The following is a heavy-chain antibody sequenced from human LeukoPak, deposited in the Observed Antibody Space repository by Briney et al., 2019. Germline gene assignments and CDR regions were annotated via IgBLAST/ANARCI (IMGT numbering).Heavy chain of an antibody. CDR3: AIDAWDLPLDAFDI. J-gene: IGHJ3*02. Sequence: PGGSLRLSCAASGFTFSTYNMNWVRQAPGKWLEWVSYISTDSDSIYYADSVKGRFTISRDNAKNSLYLQMNSLRDEDTAVYYCAIDAWDLPLDAFDIWGQGTMVTVSS. V-gene: IGHV3-48*02. CDR2: ISTDSDSI. CDR1: GFTFSTYN. D-gene: IGHD1-26*01.